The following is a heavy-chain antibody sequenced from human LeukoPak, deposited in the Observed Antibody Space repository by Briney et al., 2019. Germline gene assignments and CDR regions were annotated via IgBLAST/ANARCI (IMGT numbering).Heavy chain of an antibody. CDR1: GYTFTSYG. Sequence: GASVKVSCKASGYTFTSYGISWVRQAPGQGLEWMGWISAYNGSTSYAQKFQGRVTMTRDTSTSTVYMELSSLRSEDTAVYYCAKNYGGNSGGLDYWGQGTLVTVSS. CDR3: AKNYGGNSGGLDY. V-gene: IGHV1-18*01. J-gene: IGHJ4*02. D-gene: IGHD4-23*01. CDR2: ISAYNGST.